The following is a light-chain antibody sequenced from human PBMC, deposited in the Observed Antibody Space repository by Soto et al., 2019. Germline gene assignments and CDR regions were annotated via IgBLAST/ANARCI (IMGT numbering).Light chain of an antibody. V-gene: IGKV3-20*01. J-gene: IGKJ4*01. CDR1: HSVDNY. CDR3: QQYGRSPRV. Sequence: EIVLTQSPGTLSLSPGERATLSCRASHSVDNYLAWYQQKPGQAPRLLIYGASSRATDIPARFSGSGSGTDFALTITSMEPEDFAMYYCQQYGRSPRVFGGGTKVEIK. CDR2: GAS.